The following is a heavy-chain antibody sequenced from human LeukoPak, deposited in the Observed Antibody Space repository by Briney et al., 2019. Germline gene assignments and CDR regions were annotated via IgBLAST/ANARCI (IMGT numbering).Heavy chain of an antibody. CDR1: RFAFSSYA. J-gene: IGHJ4*02. Sequence: GGSLRLSCAASRFAFSSYAMNWVRQAPGKGLEWVAIISNDGRNEHYADSVKGRFTISRDNSKNTLYLQMNSLRAEDTAVYYCAKDVWSTAAARSPAGYWGQGTLVTVSS. D-gene: IGHD6-6*01. CDR2: ISNDGRNE. CDR3: AKDVWSTAAARSPAGY. V-gene: IGHV3-30*04.